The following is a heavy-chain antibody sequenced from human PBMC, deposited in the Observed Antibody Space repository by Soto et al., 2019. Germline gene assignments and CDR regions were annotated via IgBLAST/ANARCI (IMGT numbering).Heavy chain of an antibody. CDR2: INHSGST. J-gene: IGHJ5*02. CDR1: GGSLSGYY. CDR3: ARETLGYGDYEWWFDP. D-gene: IGHD4-17*01. V-gene: IGHV4-34*01. Sequence: QLQLQHWGAGLLRPSETLSLPCAVYGGSLSGYYWSWIRHPPGKGLEGIGEINHSGSTNYNPSLKSRVTISVDTSKNQFSLKLSSVTAADTAVYYCARETLGYGDYEWWFDPWGQGTLVTVSS.